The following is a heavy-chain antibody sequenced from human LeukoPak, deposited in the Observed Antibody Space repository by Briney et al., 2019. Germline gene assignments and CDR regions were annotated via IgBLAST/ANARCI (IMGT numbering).Heavy chain of an antibody. CDR2: IIPIFGTA. Sequence: SVKVSCKASGGTFSSYAISRVRQAPGQGLEWMGRIIPIFGTANYAQKFQGRVTITTDKSTSTAYMELSSLRSEDSAMYYCARSGIPNYDFWSGPFDYWAQGTLVTVSS. V-gene: IGHV1-69*05. D-gene: IGHD3-3*01. CDR1: GGTFSSYA. J-gene: IGHJ4*02. CDR3: ARSGIPNYDFWSGPFDY.